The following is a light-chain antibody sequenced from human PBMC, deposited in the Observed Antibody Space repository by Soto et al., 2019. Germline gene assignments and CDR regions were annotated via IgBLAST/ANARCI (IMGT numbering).Light chain of an antibody. CDR1: QGISSY. V-gene: IGKV1-39*01. Sequence: IQLTQSPSSLSASVGDRVTITCRASQGISSYLAWYQQKPGKAPKLLIYAASTLQSGVPSRFTGSGSGTDFTLTISSLQPEDFATYYCQQSYSTPWTFGQGTKWIS. CDR2: AAS. J-gene: IGKJ1*01. CDR3: QQSYSTPWT.